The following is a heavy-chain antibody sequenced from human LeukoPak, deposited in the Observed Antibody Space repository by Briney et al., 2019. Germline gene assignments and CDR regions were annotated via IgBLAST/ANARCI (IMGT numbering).Heavy chain of an antibody. J-gene: IGHJ4*02. CDR2: TWYDGSNK. CDR1: GFIFSSYG. V-gene: IGHV3-33*01. Sequence: GGSLILSCAASGFIFSSYGMHWVRQAPGKGLEWVAVTWYDGSNKYYADAVKGRFTISRDNSKNTLYLQMNSLRAEDTAVHFCARDHGDYSGKDYWGQGTLVTVSS. CDR3: ARDHGDYSGKDY. D-gene: IGHD4-17*01.